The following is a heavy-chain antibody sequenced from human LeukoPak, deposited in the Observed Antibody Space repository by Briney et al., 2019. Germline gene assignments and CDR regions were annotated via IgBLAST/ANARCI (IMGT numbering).Heavy chain of an antibody. CDR1: GFTVSSNY. J-gene: IGHJ3*02. D-gene: IGHD2-8*02. CDR2: IYSGGST. CDR3: ARDSPLVAFDI. Sequence: PGGSLRLSCAASGFTVSSNYMSWVRKAPGKGLEWVSVIYSGGSTYYADSVKGRFTISRDNSKNTLYLQMNSLRAEDTAVYYCARDSPLVAFDIWGQGTMVTVSS. V-gene: IGHV3-53*01.